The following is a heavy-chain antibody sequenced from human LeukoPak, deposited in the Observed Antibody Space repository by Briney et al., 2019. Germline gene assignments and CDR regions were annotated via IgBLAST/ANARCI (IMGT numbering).Heavy chain of an antibody. CDR2: ISGSGGST. CDR3: AKGWTNRPLDY. D-gene: IGHD1/OR15-1a*01. CDR1: GFTFSSYS. Sequence: GGSLRLSCAASGFTFSSYSMNWVRQAPGKGLEWVSAISGSGGSTYYADSVKGRFTISRDNSKNTLYLQMNSLRAEDTAVYYCAKGWTNRPLDYWGQGTLVTVSS. V-gene: IGHV3-23*01. J-gene: IGHJ4*02.